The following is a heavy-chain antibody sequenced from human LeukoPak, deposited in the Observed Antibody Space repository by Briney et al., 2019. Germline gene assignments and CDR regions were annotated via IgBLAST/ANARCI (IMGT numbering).Heavy chain of an antibody. CDR3: AKSGSIVLMMAF. D-gene: IGHD2-8*01. CDR1: GFTFNNYA. V-gene: IGHV3-30*18. CDR2: TSYDGSSQ. J-gene: IGHJ4*02. Sequence: ATSLRLSCAASGFTFNNYAMHWVRQAPGKGREWVAFTSYDGSSQFYADSVKGRFSISRDNSKNTLYLQLNSLRPEDTAVYYCAKSGSIVLMMAFWGQGTLVTVAS.